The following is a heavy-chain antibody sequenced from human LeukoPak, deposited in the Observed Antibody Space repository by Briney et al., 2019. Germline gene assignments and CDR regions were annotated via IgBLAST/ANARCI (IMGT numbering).Heavy chain of an antibody. Sequence: GGSLRLSCAASGFTFSSYAMHWVRQAPGKGLEWVAVISYDGSNKYYADSVKGRFTISRDNSKNTLYLQMNSLRAEDTAVYYCARSQLELRHVRYYFDYWGQGTLVTVSS. V-gene: IGHV3-30*14. CDR3: ARSQLELRHVRYYFDY. CDR2: ISYDGSNK. D-gene: IGHD1-7*01. CDR1: GFTFSSYA. J-gene: IGHJ4*02.